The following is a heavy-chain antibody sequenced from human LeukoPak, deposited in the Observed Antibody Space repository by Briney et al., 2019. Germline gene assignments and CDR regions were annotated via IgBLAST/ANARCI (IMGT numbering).Heavy chain of an antibody. J-gene: IGHJ3*02. CDR2: IKQDGSKK. CDR3: ARVVVITSPLDAFDI. V-gene: IGHV3-7*03. Sequence: GGSLRLSCVASGFPFSSYWMTWVRQAPGKGLEWVANIKQDGSKKYYVDSVKGRFTISRDNAKNSLYLQMNSLRAEDTAVYYCARVVVITSPLDAFDIWGQGTMVTVSS. D-gene: IGHD3-22*01. CDR1: GFPFSSYW.